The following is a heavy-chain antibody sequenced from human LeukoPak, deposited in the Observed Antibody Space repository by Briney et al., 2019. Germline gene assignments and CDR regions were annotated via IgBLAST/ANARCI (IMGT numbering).Heavy chain of an antibody. CDR2: IYYSGGT. V-gene: IGHV4-39*01. CDR3: ARRGYCSSTSCYEYWFDP. CDR1: GGSISSSSYY. Sequence: SETLSLTCTVSGGSISSSSYYWGWIRQPPGKGLEWIGIIYYSGGTYYNPSLKSRLTISVDTSKDQFSLKLSSVTATGTAVYYCARRGYCSSTSCYEYWFDPWGQGTLVTVSS. D-gene: IGHD2-2*01. J-gene: IGHJ5*02.